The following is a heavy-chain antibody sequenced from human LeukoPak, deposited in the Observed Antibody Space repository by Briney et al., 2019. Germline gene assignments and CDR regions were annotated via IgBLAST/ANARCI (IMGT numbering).Heavy chain of an antibody. Sequence: ASVTVSCKASGYSFTSYYMHWVRQAPGQGLEWMGIINPSGGSTSYAQKFQGRVTMTRDMSTSTVYMELSSLRSEDTAVYYCARTFAAAGTEINWFDPWGQGTLVTVSS. J-gene: IGHJ5*02. D-gene: IGHD6-13*01. CDR3: ARTFAAAGTEINWFDP. V-gene: IGHV1-46*01. CDR1: GYSFTSYY. CDR2: INPSGGST.